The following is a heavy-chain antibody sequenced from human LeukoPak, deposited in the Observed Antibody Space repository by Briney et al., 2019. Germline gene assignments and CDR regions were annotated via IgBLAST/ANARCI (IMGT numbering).Heavy chain of an antibody. CDR3: ARAPYSSSGNVNPPGFGP. V-gene: IGHV4-39*07. CDR1: GGSIRSSSYY. J-gene: IGHJ5*02. D-gene: IGHD6-13*01. CDR2: IYYSGST. Sequence: SETLSLTCTVSGGSIRSSSYYWGWIRQPPGKGLEWIGSIYYSGSTYYNPSLKSRVTISVDTSKTQFSLKLSSVTAADTAVYYCARAPYSSSGNVNPPGFGPWGRGTLVTVSS.